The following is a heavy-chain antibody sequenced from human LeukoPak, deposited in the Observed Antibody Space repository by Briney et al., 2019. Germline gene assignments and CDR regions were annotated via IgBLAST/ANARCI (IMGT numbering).Heavy chain of an antibody. CDR1: GYTFTSYG. J-gene: IGHJ3*02. CDR3: ARARDSSGYYFSRYDAFDI. CDR2: INPNSGGT. Sequence: ASVKVTCKASGYTFTSYGISWVRQAPGQGLEWMCWINPNSGGTNYAQKFQGRVTMTRDTSISTAYMELSSLRSEDTAVYYCARARDSSGYYFSRYDAFDIWGQGTMVTVSS. V-gene: IGHV1-2*02. D-gene: IGHD3-22*01.